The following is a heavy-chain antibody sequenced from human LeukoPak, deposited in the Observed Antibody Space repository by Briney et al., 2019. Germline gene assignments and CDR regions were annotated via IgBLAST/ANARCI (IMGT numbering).Heavy chain of an antibody. CDR1: GYTFTGYY. CDR2: INPNSGGT. D-gene: IGHD2-2*01. V-gene: IGHV1-2*02. J-gene: IGHJ4*02. CDR3: AREWSDIVVVPARKYYFDY. Sequence: VASVKVSCKASGYTFTGYYMHWVRQAPGQGLEWMGWINPNSGGTNYAQKFQGRVTMTRDTSISTAYMELSRLRSDDTAVYYCAREWSDIVVVPARKYYFDYWGQGTLVTVSS.